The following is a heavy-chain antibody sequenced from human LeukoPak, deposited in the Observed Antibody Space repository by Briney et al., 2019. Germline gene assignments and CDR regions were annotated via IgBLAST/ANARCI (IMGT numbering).Heavy chain of an antibody. CDR3: ARGGATVTTSPDFDY. J-gene: IGHJ4*02. CDR1: GGSISSGSYY. CDR2: IYTSGST. Sequence: SETLSLTCTVSGGSISSGSYYWRWIRQPAGKGLGWIGRIYTSGSTNYNPSLKSRVTISVDTSKNQFSLKLSSVTAADTAVYYCARGGATVTTSPDFDYWGQGTPVTVSS. D-gene: IGHD4-11*01. V-gene: IGHV4-61*02.